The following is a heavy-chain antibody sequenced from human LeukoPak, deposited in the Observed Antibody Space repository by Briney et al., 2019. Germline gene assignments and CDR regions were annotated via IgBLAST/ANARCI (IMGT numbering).Heavy chain of an antibody. CDR2: INTDGSST. J-gene: IGHJ4*02. CDR1: GFTFSSYW. D-gene: IGHD3-10*01. CDR3: ARAGTVGWAIDY. V-gene: IGHV3-74*01. Sequence: GGSLRLSCAASGFTFSSYWMHWVRQAPGKGLVWVSRINTDGSSTSYSDSVKGRFTISRDNAKNTLYLQMNSLRAEDTAVYYCARAGTVGWAIDYWGQGTLVTVSS.